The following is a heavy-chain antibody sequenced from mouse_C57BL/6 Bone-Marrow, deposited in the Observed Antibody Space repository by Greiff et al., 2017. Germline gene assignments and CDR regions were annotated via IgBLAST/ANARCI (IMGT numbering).Heavy chain of an antibody. CDR1: GYTFTSYG. D-gene: IGHD1-1*01. CDR3: ARWRGSGPYWYFDV. CDR2: IYPRSGNT. V-gene: IGHV1-81*01. J-gene: IGHJ1*03. Sequence: ESGAELARPGASVKLSCKASGYTFTSYGISWVKQRTGQGLEWIGEIYPRSGNTYYNEKFKGKATLTADKSSSTAYMELRSLPSEDSAVYFCARWRGSGPYWYFDVWGTGTTVTVSS.